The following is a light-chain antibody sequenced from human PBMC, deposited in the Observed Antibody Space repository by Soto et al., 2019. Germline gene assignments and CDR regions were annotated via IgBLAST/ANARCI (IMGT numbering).Light chain of an antibody. Sequence: QSVLTQPPSASGTPGQRVTISCSGSSYNSGSKTVNWYQQLPGTAPTLLIYSHNQRPSGVPDRFSGSKSGTSASLSISGLQSEDEDDYYCAAWDDSLNGHVVYGGGTKLTVL. J-gene: IGLJ2*01. V-gene: IGLV1-44*01. CDR2: SHN. CDR1: SYNSGSKT. CDR3: AAWDDSLNGHVV.